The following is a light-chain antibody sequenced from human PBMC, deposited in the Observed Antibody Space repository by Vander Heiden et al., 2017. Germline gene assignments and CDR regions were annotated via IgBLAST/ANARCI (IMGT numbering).Light chain of an antibody. V-gene: IGKV1-39*01. CDR1: QSIGKY. J-gene: IGKJ5*01. Sequence: DIQMTQSPFSLSASVGARVTITCRASQSIGKYLNWYGQEPGKAPKLLIFLTSSLQSGAPSRFTGSGSGTEFTLTINGLQPEDFATYYCQQSYSAPATFGQGTRLEIK. CDR2: LTS. CDR3: QQSYSAPAT.